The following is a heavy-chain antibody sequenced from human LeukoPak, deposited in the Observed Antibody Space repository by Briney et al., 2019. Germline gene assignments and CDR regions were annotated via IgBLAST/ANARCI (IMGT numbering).Heavy chain of an antibody. Sequence: ASVKVSCKASGYTFSSHGFSWVRQAPAQGLEWMGWISAFNGNTNYAQNLQGRVTMTTDTSTSTAYMELRSLRSDDTAVYYCAIPLIFSSDYDILTGYHDAFDIWGQGTMVTVSS. CDR2: ISAFNGNT. D-gene: IGHD3-9*01. CDR1: GYTFSSHG. J-gene: IGHJ3*02. CDR3: AIPLIFSSDYDILTGYHDAFDI. V-gene: IGHV1-18*01.